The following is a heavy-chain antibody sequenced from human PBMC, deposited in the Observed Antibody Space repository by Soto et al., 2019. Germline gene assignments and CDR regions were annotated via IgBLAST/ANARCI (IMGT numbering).Heavy chain of an antibody. D-gene: IGHD4-4*01. J-gene: IGHJ5*02. Sequence: SVKVSCKASGGTFSTYTTTWVRQAPGQGLEWMGRIIPIIGIINYAQKFQGRVTISADKFTGTAYMELTGLRSDDTAVYYCAGDPDSHYNDSHASSYPWGQGTLVTVSS. CDR2: IIPIIGII. V-gene: IGHV1-69*04. CDR1: GGTFSTYT. CDR3: AGDPDSHYNDSHASSYP.